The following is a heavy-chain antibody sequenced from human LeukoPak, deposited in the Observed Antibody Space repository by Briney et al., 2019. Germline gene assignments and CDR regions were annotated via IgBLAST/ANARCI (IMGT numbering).Heavy chain of an antibody. CDR1: GFTFSSYA. CDR2: ISGSGGST. Sequence: GGSLRLSRAASGFTFSSYAMSWVRQAPGKGLEWVSAISGSGGSTYYADSVKGRFTISRDNSKNTLYLQMNSLRAEDTAVYYCAMIVVVTGSPVFDYWGQGTLVTVSS. V-gene: IGHV3-23*01. CDR3: AMIVVVTGSPVFDY. J-gene: IGHJ4*02. D-gene: IGHD3-22*01.